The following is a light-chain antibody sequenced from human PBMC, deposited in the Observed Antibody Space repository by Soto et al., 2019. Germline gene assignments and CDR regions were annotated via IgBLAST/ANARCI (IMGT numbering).Light chain of an antibody. V-gene: IGKV1-39*01. CDR1: ESINKY. CDR2: VTS. Sequence: DIQMTQSPSSLSASVGDTVTITCRASESINKYLSWYQHKPGKAPNLLVYVTSTLQSGVPSRFSGSGSGTNFTLSINTLQPEDFATDYCQQSYTSPWTFGQGTKVDI. J-gene: IGKJ1*01. CDR3: QQSYTSPWT.